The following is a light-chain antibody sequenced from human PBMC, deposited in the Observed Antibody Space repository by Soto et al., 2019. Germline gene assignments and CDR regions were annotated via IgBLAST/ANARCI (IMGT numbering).Light chain of an antibody. V-gene: IGKV3-15*01. CDR3: QQNNNWPLT. J-gene: IGKJ4*01. Sequence: EIVMTQSPATLSLSPGERATLSCRASQSVSRNLAWYQQKPGQAPRLLISGASTRATGVPARFSGSGSGTDFALTISSLQSEDFAVYFCQQNNNWPLTFGGGTKVDIK. CDR1: QSVSRN. CDR2: GAS.